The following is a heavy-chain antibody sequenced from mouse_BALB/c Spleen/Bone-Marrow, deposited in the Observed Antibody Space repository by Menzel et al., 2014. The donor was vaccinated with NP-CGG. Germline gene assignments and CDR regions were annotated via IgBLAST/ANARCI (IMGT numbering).Heavy chain of an antibody. D-gene: IGHD1-1*01. Sequence: EVMLVESGGGLVQPGGSLKLSCAASGFDFSRYWMSWVRQAPGKGLEWIGEINPDSSTINYTPSLKDKFIISRDNAKNTLYLQMSKVRSEDTALDYCARFYYYGPYYYAMDYWGQGTSATVSS. V-gene: IGHV4-1*02. CDR3: ARFYYYGPYYYAMDY. CDR2: INPDSSTI. CDR1: GFDFSRYW. J-gene: IGHJ4*01.